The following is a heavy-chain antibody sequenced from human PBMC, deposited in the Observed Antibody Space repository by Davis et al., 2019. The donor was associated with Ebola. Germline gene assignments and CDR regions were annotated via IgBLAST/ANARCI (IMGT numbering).Heavy chain of an antibody. Sequence: SETLSLTCTASGGSISSSSYYWGWIRQPPGKGLEWIGSIYYSGSTYYNPSLKSRVTISVDTSKNQFSLKLSSVTAADTAVYYCARGCSSTSCYWYYYGMDVWGQGTTVTVSS. CDR1: GGSISSSSYY. CDR2: IYYSGST. V-gene: IGHV4-39*01. J-gene: IGHJ6*02. D-gene: IGHD2-2*01. CDR3: ARGCSSTSCYWYYYGMDV.